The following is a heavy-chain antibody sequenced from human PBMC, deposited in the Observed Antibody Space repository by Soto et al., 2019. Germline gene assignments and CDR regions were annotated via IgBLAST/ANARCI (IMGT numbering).Heavy chain of an antibody. CDR3: GRGSWSATGGCWFDP. CDR2: ISPSMGNQ. V-gene: IGHV1-18*04. Sequence: ASVKVSCKASGYTFTSIGITWVRKAPGQGLEWRGWISPSMGNQTSAKKLKGKAPITTDTSTSPPTMELRSLRPEDPAVTYCGRGSWSATGGCWFDPWGQGTLVTVSS. CDR1: GYTFTSIG. J-gene: IGHJ5*02. D-gene: IGHD3-3*01.